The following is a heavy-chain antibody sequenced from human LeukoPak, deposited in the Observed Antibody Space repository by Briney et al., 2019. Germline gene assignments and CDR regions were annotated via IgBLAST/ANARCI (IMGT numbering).Heavy chain of an antibody. CDR3: AKVVSSSGWEGIFDY. J-gene: IGHJ4*02. V-gene: IGHV3-23*01. CDR1: GFTFSSYA. Sequence: PGGSLRLSCAASGFTFSSYAMGWVRQAPGKGLEWVSAISGSGGSTYYADSVKGRFTISRDNSKNTLYLQMNSLRAEDTAVYYCAKVVSSSGWEGIFDYWGQGTLVTVSS. D-gene: IGHD6-19*01. CDR2: ISGSGGST.